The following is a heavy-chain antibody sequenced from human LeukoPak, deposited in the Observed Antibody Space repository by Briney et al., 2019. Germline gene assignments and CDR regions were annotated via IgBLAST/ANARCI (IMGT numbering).Heavy chain of an antibody. CDR1: GGSISSSGYC. V-gene: IGHV4-39*01. J-gene: IGHJ4*02. Sequence: SETLSLTCTVSGGSISSSGYCWGWIRQPPGKGLEWIGEINHSGSTNYNPSLKSRVTISVDTSKNQFSLKLSSVTAADTAVYYCARHLEYSGYCFGYWGQGTLVTVSS. CDR2: INHSGST. D-gene: IGHD5-12*01. CDR3: ARHLEYSGYCFGY.